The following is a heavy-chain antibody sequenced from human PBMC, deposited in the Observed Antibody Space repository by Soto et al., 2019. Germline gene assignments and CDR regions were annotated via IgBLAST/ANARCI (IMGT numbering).Heavy chain of an antibody. V-gene: IGHV1-18*01. CDR3: ARDRTDVWEQGVTDY. CDR2: ISAYNGYT. J-gene: IGHJ4*02. D-gene: IGHD1-26*01. CDR1: GYTFTSYG. Sequence: QVQLVQSGAEVKKPGASVKVSCKAFGYTFTSYGISWVRQAPGQGLEWMGWISAYNGYTNYAQKLQGRVTMTTDPSTSTAYMELRSLRSDDTAVYYCARDRTDVWEQGVTDYWGQGTLVTVSS.